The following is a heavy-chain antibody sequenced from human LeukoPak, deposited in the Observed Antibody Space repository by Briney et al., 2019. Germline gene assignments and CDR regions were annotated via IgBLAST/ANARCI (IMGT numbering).Heavy chain of an antibody. D-gene: IGHD6-13*01. J-gene: IGHJ4*02. CDR2: INSDGSTT. CDR1: GFTFSSYW. Sequence: GGSLRLSCAASGFTFSSYWMHWVRHAPGKGLVWVSHINSDGSTTAYADSVKGRFTISRDNAKNTLYLQMNSLRAEDTAVYYCARDPYSSSSYWGQGTLVTVSS. CDR3: ARDPYSSSSY. V-gene: IGHV3-74*01.